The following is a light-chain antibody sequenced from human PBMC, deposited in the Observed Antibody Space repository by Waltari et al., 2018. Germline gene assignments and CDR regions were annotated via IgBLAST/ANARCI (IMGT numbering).Light chain of an antibody. V-gene: IGLV2-8*01. J-gene: IGLJ3*02. CDR3: GSYAGSNNFKV. Sequence: QSALTQPPSASGSPGQSVTISCTGTTSDVGGYDYVSWYQQHPGKAPKLMIYEVSKRPSGVPDRFSGSKSGNTASLTVSGLQAEDEADYYGGSYAGSNNFKVFGGGTKLTVL. CDR1: TSDVGGYDY. CDR2: EVS.